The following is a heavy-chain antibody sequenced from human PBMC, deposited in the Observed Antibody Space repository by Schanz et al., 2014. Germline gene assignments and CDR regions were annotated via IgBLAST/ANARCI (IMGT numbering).Heavy chain of an antibody. D-gene: IGHD5-12*01. CDR3: AREKGHGYSGFS. J-gene: IGHJ5*02. V-gene: IGHV1-69*04. Sequence: QVPLVQSGAEVTEPGSSVKVSCTPSGGTFVTFFFTWVRQAPGQGPQWMGRISPLLGVANYAQEFQGRLTITADTSTSTAYMELSSLRSEDTAVYYCAREKGHGYSGFSWGQGTLLAVSS. CDR2: ISPLLGVA. CDR1: GGTFVTFF.